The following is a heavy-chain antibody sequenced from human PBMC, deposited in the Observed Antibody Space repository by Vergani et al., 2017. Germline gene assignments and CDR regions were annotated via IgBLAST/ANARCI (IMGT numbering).Heavy chain of an antibody. CDR1: GVTFSSYW. Sequence: EVQLVEPGGGLVQPGGSLRLSCAASGVTFSSYWMHWVRQAPGKGLVWVSRINSDGSSTSYADSVKGRFTISRDNAKNTLYLQMNSLRAEDTAVYYCARAGGYYYYYMDVWGKGTTVTVSS. J-gene: IGHJ6*03. V-gene: IGHV3-74*01. D-gene: IGHD3-16*01. CDR3: ARAGGYYYYYMDV. CDR2: INSDGSST.